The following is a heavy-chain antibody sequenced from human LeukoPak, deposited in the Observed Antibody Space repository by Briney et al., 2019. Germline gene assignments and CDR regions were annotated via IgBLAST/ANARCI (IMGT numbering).Heavy chain of an antibody. J-gene: IGHJ4*02. CDR3: ARVGLKGATTIRSSDY. V-gene: IGHV3-7*01. CDR1: GFTFSSYW. CDR2: IKQDGSEK. Sequence: GGSLRLSCAASGFTFSSYWMSWVRQAPGRGLEWVAYIKQDGSEKYYVDSVKGRFTISRDNAESSLYLQMNSLRAADLAVYYCARVGLKGATTIRSSDYWGQGTLVTVSS. D-gene: IGHD1-26*01.